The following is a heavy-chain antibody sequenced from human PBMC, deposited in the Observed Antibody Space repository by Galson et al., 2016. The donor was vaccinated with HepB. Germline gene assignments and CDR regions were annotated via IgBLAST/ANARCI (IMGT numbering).Heavy chain of an antibody. J-gene: IGHJ4*02. D-gene: IGHD3-3*01. V-gene: IGHV3-64D*06. CDR1: GFPFSSYA. CDR2: ITIYGGRT. CDR3: VRGRVNDFWSGYTERATHYFDS. Sequence: SLRLSCAASGFPFSSYAMYWVRQAPGKGLEFVSAITIYGGRTHHADSVKGRFTISRDDSKNTLNLQMSRLRTEDTAVYYCVRGRVNDFWSGYTERATHYFDSWGQGNLVTVSS.